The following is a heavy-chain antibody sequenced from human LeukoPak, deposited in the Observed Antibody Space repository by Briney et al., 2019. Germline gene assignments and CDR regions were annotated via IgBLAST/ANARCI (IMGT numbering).Heavy chain of an antibody. Sequence: ASVKVSCKVSGFTLADLSMHWVRQAPGKGLEWVGGFDRKNGDAIYAQRFRGRVTLTEDTSTGTAYMDLSSLSADDTAVYYCATGVFCATTTCPGYQHYYYFMDVWGKGTTVTVSS. D-gene: IGHD2-2*01. V-gene: IGHV1-24*01. J-gene: IGHJ6*03. CDR2: FDRKNGDA. CDR1: GFTLADLS. CDR3: ATGVFCATTTCPGYQHYYYFMDV.